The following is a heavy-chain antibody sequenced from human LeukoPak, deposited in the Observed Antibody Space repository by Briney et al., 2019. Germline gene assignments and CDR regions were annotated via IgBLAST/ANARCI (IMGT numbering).Heavy chain of an antibody. D-gene: IGHD3-22*01. V-gene: IGHV4-34*01. CDR3: ARTRSGYYLYFDY. CDR2: INHSGST. J-gene: IGHJ4*02. CDR1: GGSFSGYY. Sequence: SETLSLTCAVYGGSFSGYYWSWIRQPPGKGLEWIGEINHSGSTNYNPSLKSRVTISVDTSKNQFSLKLSSVTAADTAVYYCARTRSGYYLYFDYWGQGTLVTVSS.